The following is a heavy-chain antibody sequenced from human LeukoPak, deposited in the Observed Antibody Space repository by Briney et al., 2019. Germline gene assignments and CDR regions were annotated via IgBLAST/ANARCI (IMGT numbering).Heavy chain of an antibody. CDR1: GGSISSTNYY. J-gene: IGHJ4*02. CDR3: ARRYNWNDRWD. D-gene: IGHD1-1*01. V-gene: IGHV4-39*07. Sequence: TSETLSLTCTVSGGSISSTNYYWGWIRQPPGKGLEWIGSICYSGSTYYNPSLKSRLTISLDTSKNQFSLRLSSVTAADTAFYYCARRYNWNDRWDWGQGTLVTVSP. CDR2: ICYSGST.